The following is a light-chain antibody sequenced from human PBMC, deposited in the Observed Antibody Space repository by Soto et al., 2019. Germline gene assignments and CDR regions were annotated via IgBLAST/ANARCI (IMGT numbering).Light chain of an antibody. J-gene: IGKJ2*01. CDR2: GTS. CDR1: QTIDSN. CDR3: QQYGTAPYT. Sequence: IVMTQSPGTLSVFPGGSATLSCRASQTIDSNLAWYQQKPGQAPRLLIHGTSNRASGIPDRFSGSGSGTDFTLTISRLEPEDFAVYYCQQYGTAPYTFGQGTTLEFK. V-gene: IGKV3-20*01.